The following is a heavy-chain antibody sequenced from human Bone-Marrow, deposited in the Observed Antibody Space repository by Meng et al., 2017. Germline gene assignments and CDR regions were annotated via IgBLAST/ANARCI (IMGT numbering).Heavy chain of an antibody. CDR1: GLSFSNCW. CDR3: TSNLAMDV. J-gene: IGHJ6*02. V-gene: IGHV3-7*01. Sequence: GQSLKISCAAAGLSFSNCWMSWVRQAPGKGLEWVAYINQVGSETNYVKSVKGRFSISGDNAKNSPYLQMNSLRAEDTAVYYCTSNLAMDVLGQRTTVTVSS. CDR2: INQVGSET.